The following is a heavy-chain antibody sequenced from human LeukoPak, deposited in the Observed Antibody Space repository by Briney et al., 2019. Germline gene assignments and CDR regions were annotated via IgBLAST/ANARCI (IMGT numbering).Heavy chain of an antibody. J-gene: IGHJ4*02. Sequence: GGTLRLYCAASGFTFSSYGMSWVRHAQGKGLVWVSRINDDGSSTSYADSVKGRFTISRDNAKNTLYLQMNSLRAEDTAVYYCARDQSSGWSQMFDYWGQGTLVTVSS. CDR2: INDDGSST. V-gene: IGHV3-74*01. D-gene: IGHD6-19*01. CDR1: GFTFSSYG. CDR3: ARDQSSGWSQMFDY.